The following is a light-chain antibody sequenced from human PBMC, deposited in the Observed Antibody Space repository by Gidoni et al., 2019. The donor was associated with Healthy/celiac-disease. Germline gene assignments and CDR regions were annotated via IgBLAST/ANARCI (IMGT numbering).Light chain of an antibody. Sequence: ESVMTQSPLSLLVTPGEPASIDCRSSQSLLHSNGYNYLDGYLQKPGQSPQLLLDLGSPPASGFPDRFPCSGSLTDFTLKITLLEASYVGVCSCMPSLQTPLTFVAWTKVEIK. CDR1: QSLLHSNGYNY. V-gene: IGKV2-28*01. CDR3: MPSLQTPLT. CDR2: LGS. J-gene: IGKJ4*01.